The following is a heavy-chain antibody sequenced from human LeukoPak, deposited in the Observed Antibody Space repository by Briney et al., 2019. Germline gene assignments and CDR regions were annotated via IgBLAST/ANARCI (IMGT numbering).Heavy chain of an antibody. CDR1: GFTFSSYG. CDR2: IRYDGSNK. CDR3: AKGARIAAASSLN. Sequence: GGSLRLSCAASGFTFSSYGMHWVRQAPGKGLEWVAFIRYDGSNKYYADSVKGRFTISRDNSKNTLYLQMNSLRAEDTAVYYCAKGARIAAASSLNWGQGTLVTVSS. V-gene: IGHV3-30*02. D-gene: IGHD6-13*01. J-gene: IGHJ4*02.